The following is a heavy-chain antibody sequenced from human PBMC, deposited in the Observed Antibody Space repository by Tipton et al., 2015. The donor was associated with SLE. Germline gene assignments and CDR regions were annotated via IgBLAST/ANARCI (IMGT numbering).Heavy chain of an antibody. V-gene: IGHV3-48*01. CDR1: GFTFSSYS. CDR2: ISSSSSTI. J-gene: IGHJ3*02. Sequence: SLRLSCAASGFTFSSYSMNWVRQAPGKGLEWGSYISSSSSTIYYADSVKGRFTISRDNAKNSLYLKMNSLRAEDTAVYYCARGGSSVVVPAGAFDIWGQGTMVTVSS. D-gene: IGHD2-2*01. CDR3: ARGGSSVVVPAGAFDI.